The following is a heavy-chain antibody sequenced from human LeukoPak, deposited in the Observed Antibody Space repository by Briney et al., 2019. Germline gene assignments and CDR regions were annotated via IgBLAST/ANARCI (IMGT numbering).Heavy chain of an antibody. D-gene: IGHD2/OR15-2a*01. CDR2: IKQEGIER. J-gene: IGHJ4*02. Sequence: PGGSLRLSCAASGFTFRSYWMTWVRQAPGKGLEWVANIKQEGIERSYVDSVKGRFTISRDDAKNSLYLQMNSLRAEDTAVYFCARDFQNIATDFWGRGTPATVSS. V-gene: IGHV3-7*01. CDR1: GFTFRSYW. CDR3: ARDFQNIATDF.